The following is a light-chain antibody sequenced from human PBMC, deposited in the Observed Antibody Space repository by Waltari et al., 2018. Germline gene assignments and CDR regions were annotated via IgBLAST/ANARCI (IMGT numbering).Light chain of an antibody. CDR3: QQYNRWPPIT. CDR2: EAS. Sequence: EVVMTQSPATLSLFPGERATLSCRASQSIASNLAWYQQKPAKAPRLLIYEASTRATGISARFRGSGSGAEFTLTISSLQSEDSAVYYCQQYNRWPPITFGQGTRLEIK. V-gene: IGKV3-15*01. CDR1: QSIASN. J-gene: IGKJ5*01.